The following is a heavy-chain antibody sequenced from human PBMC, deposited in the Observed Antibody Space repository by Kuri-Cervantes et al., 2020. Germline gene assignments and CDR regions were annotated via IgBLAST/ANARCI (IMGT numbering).Heavy chain of an antibody. V-gene: IGHV4-59*01. D-gene: IGHD2-15*01. CDR1: GGSFSGYY. Sequence: SETLSLTCAVYGGSFSGYYWSWIRQPPGKGLEWIGYIYYSGSTNYNPSLKSRVTISVDTSKNQFSLKLSSVTAADTAVYYCARDSRVGWFDPWGQGTLVTVSS. J-gene: IGHJ5*02. CDR2: IYYSGST. CDR3: ARDSRVGWFDP.